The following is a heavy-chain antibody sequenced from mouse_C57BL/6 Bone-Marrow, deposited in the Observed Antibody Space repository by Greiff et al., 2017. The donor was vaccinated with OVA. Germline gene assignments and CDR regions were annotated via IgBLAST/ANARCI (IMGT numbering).Heavy chain of an antibody. J-gene: IGHJ3*01. CDR2: IRLKSDNYAT. D-gene: IGHD2-5*01. Sequence: EVQGVESGGGLVQPGGSMKLSCVASGFTFSNYWMNWVRQSPEKGLEWVAQIRLKSDNYATHYAESVKGRFTISRDDSKSSVYLQMNNLRAEDTGIYYCTRLDPHSNYVAWFAYWGQGTLVTVSA. CDR1: GFTFSNYW. CDR3: TRLDPHSNYVAWFAY. V-gene: IGHV6-3*01.